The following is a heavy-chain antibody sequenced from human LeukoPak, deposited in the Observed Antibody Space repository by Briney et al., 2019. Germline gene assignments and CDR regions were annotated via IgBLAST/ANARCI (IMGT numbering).Heavy chain of an antibody. CDR1: GSTFSNYG. Sequence: GGSLRLSCTTSGSTFSNYGMSWVRQAPGKGLEWVSAISGSGGSTYYADSVKGRFTISRDNSKNTLYLQMNSLRAEDTAVYYCAKGGLGDAFDIWGQGTMVTVSS. CDR3: AKGGLGDAFDI. D-gene: IGHD3/OR15-3a*01. J-gene: IGHJ3*02. V-gene: IGHV3-23*01. CDR2: ISGSGGST.